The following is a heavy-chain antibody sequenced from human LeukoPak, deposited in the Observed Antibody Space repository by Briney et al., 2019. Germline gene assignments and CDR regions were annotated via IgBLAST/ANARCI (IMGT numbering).Heavy chain of an antibody. CDR1: GGTFSSYA. CDR3: ARASTAAGRVNWFDP. V-gene: IGHV1-69*13. D-gene: IGHD6-13*01. J-gene: IGHJ5*02. CDR2: IIPIFGTA. Sequence: SVTVSCTASGGTFSSYAISWVRQAPGQGLEWMGGIIPIFGTANYAQKFQGRVTITADESTSTAYMELSSLRSEDTAVYYCARASTAAGRVNWFDPWGQGTLVTVSS.